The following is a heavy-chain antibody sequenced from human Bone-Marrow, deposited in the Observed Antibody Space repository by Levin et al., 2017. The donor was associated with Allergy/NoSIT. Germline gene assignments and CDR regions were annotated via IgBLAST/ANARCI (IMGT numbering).Heavy chain of an antibody. J-gene: IGHJ4*02. CDR1: GFTFSSYA. V-gene: IGHV3-23*01. CDR3: AKDDSGYDSWGGPFDY. CDR2: ISGSGGYT. D-gene: IGHD5-12*01. Sequence: GESLKISCAASGFTFSSYAMSWVRQAPGKGLEWVSAISGSGGYTYYADSVKGRFTISRDNSKNTLYLQMNSLRAEDTAVYYCAKDDSGYDSWGGPFDYWGQGTLVTVSS.